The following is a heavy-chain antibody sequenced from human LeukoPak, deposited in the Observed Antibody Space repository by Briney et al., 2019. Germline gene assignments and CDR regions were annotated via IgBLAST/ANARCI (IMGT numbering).Heavy chain of an antibody. CDR2: IYYSGST. D-gene: IGHD3-3*01. V-gene: IGHV4-59*08. J-gene: IGHJ4*02. CDR3: ARHSGYYIDY. Sequence: SETLSLTCTVSGCSISSYYWSWIRQPPGKELEWIGYIYYSGSTNYNPSLESRVTISVDTSKNQFFLILSSVTAADTAVYYCARHSGYYIDYWGQGTLVTVSS. CDR1: GCSISSYY.